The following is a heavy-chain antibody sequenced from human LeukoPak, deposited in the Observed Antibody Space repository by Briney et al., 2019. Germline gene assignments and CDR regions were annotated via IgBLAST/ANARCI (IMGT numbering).Heavy chain of an antibody. V-gene: IGHV1-18*01. CDR2: ISAYNGNT. Sequence: ASVKVSCKASGYTLTSYGISWVRQAPGQGPEWMGWISAYNGNTNYAQKLQGRVTMTTDTSTSTAYMELRSLRSDDTAVYYCAREGTRITGTTRLWFDPWGQGTLVTVSS. D-gene: IGHD1-20*01. CDR1: GYTLTSYG. CDR3: AREGTRITGTTRLWFDP. J-gene: IGHJ5*02.